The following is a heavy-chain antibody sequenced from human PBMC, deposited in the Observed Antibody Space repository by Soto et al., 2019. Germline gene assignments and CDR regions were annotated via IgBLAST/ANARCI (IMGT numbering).Heavy chain of an antibody. CDR3: ATTKGYIDPFDL. D-gene: IGHD5-12*01. J-gene: IGHJ4*02. V-gene: IGHV3-23*01. Sequence: EAQLLESGGGLVQPGGSLRLSCAASGFIFSNYGMSWVRQAPGKGLEWVSSISGSGDRTHNADSVRGRFTISRDDSRTTLNLQMNSLRAEDTAIYFCATTKGYIDPFDLWGQGTLVTVSS. CDR1: GFIFSNYG. CDR2: ISGSGDRT.